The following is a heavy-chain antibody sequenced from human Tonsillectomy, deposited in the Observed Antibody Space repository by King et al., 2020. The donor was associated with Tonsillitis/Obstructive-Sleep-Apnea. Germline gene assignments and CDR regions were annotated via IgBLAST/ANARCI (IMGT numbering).Heavy chain of an antibody. CDR2: IRSKAYGGTT. V-gene: IGHV3-49*04. D-gene: IGHD2-15*01. Sequence: VQLVESGGGLVQPGRSLRLSCTASGFTFGDYAMSWVRQAPGKGLEWVGFIRSKAYGGTTEYAASVKGRFTISRDDSKSIAYLQMNSLKTEDTAVYYCTRSAPAATFAYWGQGTLVTVSS. J-gene: IGHJ4*02. CDR1: GFTFGDYA. CDR3: TRSAPAATFAY.